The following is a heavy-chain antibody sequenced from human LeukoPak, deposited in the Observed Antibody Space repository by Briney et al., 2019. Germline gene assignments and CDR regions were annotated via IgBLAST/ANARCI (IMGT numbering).Heavy chain of an antibody. CDR1: GYTFTGYY. J-gene: IGHJ4*02. Sequence: ASVKVSCKAFGYTFTGYYMRWVRQAPGQGLEWMGWINPNSGGTNYAQKFQGRVTMTRDTSISTAYMELSRLRSDDTAVYYCARGLDSSGPYWGQGTLVTVSS. CDR2: INPNSGGT. V-gene: IGHV1-2*02. CDR3: ARGLDSSGPY. D-gene: IGHD3-22*01.